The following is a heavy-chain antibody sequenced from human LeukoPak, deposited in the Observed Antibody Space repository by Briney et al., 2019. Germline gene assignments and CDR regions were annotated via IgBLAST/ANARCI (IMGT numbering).Heavy chain of an antibody. CDR1: GGSISSNNW. CDR2: IFHGGST. D-gene: IGHD6-13*01. V-gene: IGHV4-4*02. J-gene: IGHJ1*01. Sequence: SETLSLTCAVSGGSISSNNWWSWVRQPPGKGLEWIGEIFHGGSTNYSPSLKSRVTLSLDKSKNQFSLRLTSVTAADTAVYYCAKSPIAAAGIDYFQYWGKGTLVTVST. CDR3: AKSPIAAAGIDYFQY.